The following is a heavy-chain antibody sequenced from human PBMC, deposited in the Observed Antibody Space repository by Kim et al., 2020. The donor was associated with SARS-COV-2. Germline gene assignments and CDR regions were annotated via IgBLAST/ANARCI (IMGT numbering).Heavy chain of an antibody. CDR1: GGSISSGGYY. CDR3: AREGSSGYPSGAFDI. Sequence: SETLSLTCTVSGGSISSGGYYWSWIRQHPGKGLEWIGYIYYSGSTYYNPSLKSRVTISVDTSKNQFSLKLSSVTAADTAVYYCAREGSSGYPSGAFDIWGQGTMVTVSS. V-gene: IGHV4-31*03. J-gene: IGHJ3*02. D-gene: IGHD3-22*01. CDR2: IYYSGST.